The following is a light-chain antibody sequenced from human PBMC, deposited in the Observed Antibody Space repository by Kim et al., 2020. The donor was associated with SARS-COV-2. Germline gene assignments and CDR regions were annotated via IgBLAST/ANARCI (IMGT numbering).Light chain of an antibody. Sequence: PGKTARSTCGGNNIGSKRVHWYQQKPGQAPVLVIYYDSDRPSGIPERFSGSNSGNTATLTISRVEAGDEADYYCQVWDSSSDHPVFGGGTQLTVL. CDR1: NIGSKR. J-gene: IGLJ3*02. V-gene: IGLV3-21*04. CDR2: YDS. CDR3: QVWDSSSDHPV.